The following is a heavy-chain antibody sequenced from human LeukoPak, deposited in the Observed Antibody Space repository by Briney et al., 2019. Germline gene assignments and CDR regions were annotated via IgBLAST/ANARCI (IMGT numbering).Heavy chain of an antibody. CDR2: ISSSGSTI. J-gene: IGHJ4*02. CDR3: ARAREDYVWGSFLYYFDY. V-gene: IGHV3-48*03. D-gene: IGHD3-16*01. Sequence: GGSLRLSCAASGFTFSSYEMNWVRQAPGKGLEWVSYISSSGSTIYYADSVKGRFTISRDNAKNSLYLQMNSLRAEDTAVYYCARAREDYVWGSFLYYFDYWGQGTLVTVSS. CDR1: GFTFSSYE.